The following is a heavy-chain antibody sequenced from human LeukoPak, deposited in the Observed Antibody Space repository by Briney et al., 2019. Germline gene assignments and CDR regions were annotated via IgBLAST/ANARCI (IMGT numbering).Heavy chain of an antibody. CDR1: GFTFSSYV. CDR3: AKDRGYCSGGSCYWGFYFDY. J-gene: IGHJ4*02. V-gene: IGHV3-30*18. Sequence: GGSLRLSCAASGFTFSSYVMHWVRQAPGKGLEWVAVISYDGSNKYYPDSVKGRFTISRDNSKNTLYLQMNTLRAEDTAVYYCAKDRGYCSGGSCYWGFYFDYWGQGTLVTVSS. D-gene: IGHD2-15*01. CDR2: ISYDGSNK.